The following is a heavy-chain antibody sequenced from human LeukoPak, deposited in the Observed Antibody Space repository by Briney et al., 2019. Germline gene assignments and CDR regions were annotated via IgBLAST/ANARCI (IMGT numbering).Heavy chain of an antibody. CDR1: GLTFGSYA. J-gene: IGHJ4*02. Sequence: GGSLRLSCAASGLTFGSYAMSWARQAPGKGLEWVSSLGGSGPSTYYAVSVKGRFTISRHNSKDTLYLQMNSLRAEDTALYYCAKTTTGYSSGRYPGWPVDYWGQGTLVTVSS. V-gene: IGHV3-23*01. D-gene: IGHD6-19*01. CDR2: LGGSGPST. CDR3: AKTTTGYSSGRYPGWPVDY.